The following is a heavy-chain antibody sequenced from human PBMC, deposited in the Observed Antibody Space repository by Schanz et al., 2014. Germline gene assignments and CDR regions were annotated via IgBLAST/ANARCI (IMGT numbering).Heavy chain of an antibody. CDR2: INSDGTKR. V-gene: IGHV3-33*08. D-gene: IGHD3-10*01. CDR3: VRDILHRVYDSGSP. CDR1: GFTLSSYG. Sequence: VQLLESGGGLVQPGGSLRLSCAASGFTLSSYGMHWVRQAPGKGLEWVAFINSDGTKRFYADSVKGRFTISRDNSKNTLYLQMNSLRAEDTAVYYCVRDILHRVYDSGSPWGQGTLVTVSS. J-gene: IGHJ5*02.